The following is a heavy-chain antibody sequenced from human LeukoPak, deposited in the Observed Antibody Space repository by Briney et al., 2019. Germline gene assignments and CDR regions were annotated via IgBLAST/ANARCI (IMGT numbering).Heavy chain of an antibody. V-gene: IGHV1-69*04. CDR3: AIISTRYTT. Sequence: VASVKVSCKASGGTFSSYAISWVRQAPGQGLEWMGRIIPVLGIENYAEKLQGRVTITADKSTSTAYMELSSLRSEDTGVYYCAIISTRYTTWGKGTRVTVS. D-gene: IGHD1-14*01. CDR1: GGTFSSYA. J-gene: IGHJ5*02. CDR2: IIPVLGIE.